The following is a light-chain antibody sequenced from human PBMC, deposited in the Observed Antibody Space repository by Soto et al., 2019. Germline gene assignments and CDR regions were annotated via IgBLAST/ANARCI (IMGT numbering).Light chain of an antibody. V-gene: IGKV3-20*01. J-gene: IGKJ2*01. CDR3: QQYGRQPYT. CDR1: QSVTGRY. Sequence: EIVLTQSPGTLALSPGERVTLSCSASQSVTGRYLGWYQQKPGQAPRLLIYGASSRGTGLPDRLSGSGSGTDFTLTISGLKPEDFAVCYCQQYGRQPYTFGQGTRLEIK. CDR2: GAS.